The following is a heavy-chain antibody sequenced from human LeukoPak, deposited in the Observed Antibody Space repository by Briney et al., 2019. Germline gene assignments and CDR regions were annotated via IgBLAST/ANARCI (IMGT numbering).Heavy chain of an antibody. CDR1: GFTFSSYS. CDR2: ISSSSSTV. Sequence: GGSLRLSCAASGFTFSSYSMNWVRQAPGKGLEWVSYISSSSSTVYYADSVKGRFTISRDNAKNSLYLQMNSLRAEDTAVYYCARVPRISDAFDIWGQGTMVTVSS. D-gene: IGHD1-14*01. CDR3: ARVPRISDAFDI. V-gene: IGHV3-48*04. J-gene: IGHJ3*02.